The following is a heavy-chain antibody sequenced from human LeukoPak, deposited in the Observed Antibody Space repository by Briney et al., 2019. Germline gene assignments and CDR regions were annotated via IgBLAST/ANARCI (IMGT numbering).Heavy chain of an antibody. CDR3: ARAHHIAAAH. D-gene: IGHD6-13*01. CDR2: INPNSGDT. J-gene: IGHJ3*01. CDR1: GYTVTNYD. V-gene: IGHV1-2*02. Sequence: ASVKVSCKASGYTVTNYDMHWVRQAPGQGLEWMGWINPNSGDTNYAQKFQGRVTMTRDTSISTAYMELSRLRSDDTAVYYCARAHHIAAAHWGQGTMVTVSS.